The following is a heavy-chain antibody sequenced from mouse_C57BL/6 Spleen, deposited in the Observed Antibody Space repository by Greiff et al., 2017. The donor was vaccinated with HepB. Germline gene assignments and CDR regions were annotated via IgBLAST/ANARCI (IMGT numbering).Heavy chain of an antibody. V-gene: IGHV1-9*01. J-gene: IGHJ2*01. CDR1: GYTFTGYW. Sequence: VQLQQSGAELMKPGASVKLSCKATGYTFTGYWIEWVQQRPGHGLEWIGEILAGSGSTNYNEKFKGKSTFTADTSSNTAYMKLSSLTTEDSAIYYCARRDPGWLDYFDYWGQGTTLTVSS. CDR3: ARRDPGWLDYFDY. CDR2: ILAGSGST. D-gene: IGHD1-1*02.